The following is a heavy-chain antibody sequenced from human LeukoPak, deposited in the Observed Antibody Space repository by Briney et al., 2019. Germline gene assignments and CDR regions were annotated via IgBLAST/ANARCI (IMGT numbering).Heavy chain of an antibody. J-gene: IGHJ5*02. CDR3: ARPRRYCSGGSCYSSFDP. CDR1: GGYISSYY. D-gene: IGHD2-15*01. Sequence: SETLSLTCSVSGGYISSYYWSWIRQPPGKGLEWIGYIYYSGSTNYNPSLKSRVTISVDTSKNQFSLKLSSVTAADTAVYYCARPRRYCSGGSCYSSFDPWGQGTLVTVSS. CDR2: IYYSGST. V-gene: IGHV4-59*12.